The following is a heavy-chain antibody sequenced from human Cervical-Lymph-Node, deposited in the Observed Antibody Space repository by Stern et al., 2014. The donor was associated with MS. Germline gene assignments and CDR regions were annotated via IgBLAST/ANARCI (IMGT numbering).Heavy chain of an antibody. D-gene: IGHD5-18*01. V-gene: IGHV4-61*02. Sequence: QLQLQESGPGLVKPSQTLSLTCTVSGGSVGSGSYDWSWIRQPAGKGLEWIGRIYTTGSTYYNPSLKSRVSISIDTSQNQFSLKLTAVTAADTAVYYCARDKEDTNMAFRYFDNWGQGTLVTVSS. CDR2: IYTTGST. J-gene: IGHJ4*02. CDR3: ARDKEDTNMAFRYFDN. CDR1: GGSVGSGSYD.